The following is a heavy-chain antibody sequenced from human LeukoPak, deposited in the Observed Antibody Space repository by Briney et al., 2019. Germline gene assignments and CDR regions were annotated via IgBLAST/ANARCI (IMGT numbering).Heavy chain of an antibody. CDR1: VYTFTIYF. V-gene: IGHV1-46*01. CDR2: INPTGGST. Sequence: ASVTVSCKASVYTFTIYFMHWVRQAPGQGREWRGVINPTGGSTSYAQKFQGRVTMTRDTSTSTVYMELSSLRPEDTAVYYCARVVWDCTGGSCYSKATRQGDWYFDLWGRGTLVTVSS. CDR3: ARVVWDCTGGSCYSKATRQGDWYFDL. J-gene: IGHJ2*01. D-gene: IGHD2-15*01.